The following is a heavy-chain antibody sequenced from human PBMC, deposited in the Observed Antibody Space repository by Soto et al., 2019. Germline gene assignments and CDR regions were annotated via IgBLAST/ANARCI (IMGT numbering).Heavy chain of an antibody. CDR2: INHSGSA. Sequence: QVQLQQSGAGLLKPSETLSLTCAVYGESFSGHIWTWIRQTPGKGLQWIGQINHSGSASYNPSLKSCVTISVHTSNSQFSLELSSVTAAETAVYYCARGLITGSHYSGGWYYFDSWGQGTEVTVSS. V-gene: IGHV4-34*01. J-gene: IGHJ4*02. D-gene: IGHD6-19*01. CDR1: GESFSGHI. CDR3: ARGLITGSHYSGGWYYFDS.